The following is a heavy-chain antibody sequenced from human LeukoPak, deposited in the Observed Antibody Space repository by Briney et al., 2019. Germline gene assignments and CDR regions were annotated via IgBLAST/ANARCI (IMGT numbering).Heavy chain of an antibody. CDR3: TRTGLRGVTGDYHALDV. D-gene: IGHD2-21*02. J-gene: IGHJ6*02. CDR2: ICGSCDT. Sequence: VGSPRLSPVGNGFAFRGFVMYWGPPVPGEGVGWVSAICGSCDTFYADSVKSRFTISRTNAESSLYLQMSRLRAGDTAVYYGTRTGLRGVTGDYHALDVWGQGTTVTVSS. V-gene: IGHV3-13*01. CDR1: GFAFRGFV.